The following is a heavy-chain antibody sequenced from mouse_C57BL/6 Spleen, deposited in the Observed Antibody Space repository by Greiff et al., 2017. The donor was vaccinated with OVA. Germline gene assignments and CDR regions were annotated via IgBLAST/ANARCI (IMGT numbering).Heavy chain of an antibody. CDR2: LWTGGGT. D-gene: IGHD1-1*01. CDR1: GFSLTSYA. Sequence: VQGVESGPGLVAPSQSLSITCTVSGFSLTSYAISWVRQPPGKGLEWLGVLWTGGGTNYTSALKSRLSISKDNSKSQVFLKMNSRQTDDTARYDCARNYYYGSSYAMDYWGQGTSVTVSS. CDR3: ARNYYYGSSYAMDY. J-gene: IGHJ4*01. V-gene: IGHV2-9-1*01.